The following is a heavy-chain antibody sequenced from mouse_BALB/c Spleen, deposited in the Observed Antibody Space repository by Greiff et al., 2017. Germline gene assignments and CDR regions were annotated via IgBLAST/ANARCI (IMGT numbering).Heavy chain of an antibody. V-gene: IGHV1-14*01. Sequence: EVKLQESGPELVKPGASVKMSCKASGYTFTSYVMHWVKQKPGQGLEWIGYINPYNDGTKYNEKFKGKATLTSDKSSSTAYMELSSLTSEDSAVYYCTRGGNQPHYYAMDYWGQGTSVTVSS. D-gene: IGHD2-1*01. CDR3: TRGGNQPHYYAMDY. CDR2: INPYNDGT. CDR1: GYTFTSYV. J-gene: IGHJ4*01.